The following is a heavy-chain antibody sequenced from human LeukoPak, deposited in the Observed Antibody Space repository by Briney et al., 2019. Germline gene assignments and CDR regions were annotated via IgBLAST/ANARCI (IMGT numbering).Heavy chain of an antibody. CDR1: GVTFSSYA. CDR2: ISGSGGST. D-gene: IGHD1-26*01. Sequence: GGCLRLSCAASGVTFSSYAMRWGRQAPGKGGEWGSAISGSGGSTYYPDSVKCRFTISRDNSKNTLYLQMNSLRAEDTAVYYCANLHYESGSYRHFDYWGQGTLVPVSS. V-gene: IGHV3-23*01. J-gene: IGHJ4*02. CDR3: ANLHYESGSYRHFDY.